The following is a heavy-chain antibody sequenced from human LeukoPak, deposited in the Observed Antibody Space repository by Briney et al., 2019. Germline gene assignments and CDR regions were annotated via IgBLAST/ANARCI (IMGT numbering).Heavy chain of an antibody. CDR1: GFTFSSYG. CDR3: ARVGYLELPNY. CDR2: ISYDGSNK. V-gene: IGHV3-30*03. J-gene: IGHJ4*02. D-gene: IGHD1-7*01. Sequence: GRSLRLSCAASGFTFSSYGMHWVRQAPGKGLEWEAVISYDGSNKYYADSVKGRFTISRDNAKNSLYLQMNSLRAEDTAVYYCARVGYLELPNYWGQGTLVTVSS.